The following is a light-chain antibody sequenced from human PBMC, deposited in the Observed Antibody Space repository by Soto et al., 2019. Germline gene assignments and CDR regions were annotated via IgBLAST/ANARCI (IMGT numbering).Light chain of an antibody. CDR2: DAS. CDR3: QQYDTYWT. CDR1: QNINSW. V-gene: IGKV1-5*01. Sequence: DIQMTQSPSTVSASVGERVTITCRASQNINSWLAWYQQKPGSAPKVLIYDASSLESVVPSRFSGSRSETEFTLTISSLQPDDFATYYCQQYDTYWTFGQGTKVDIK. J-gene: IGKJ1*01.